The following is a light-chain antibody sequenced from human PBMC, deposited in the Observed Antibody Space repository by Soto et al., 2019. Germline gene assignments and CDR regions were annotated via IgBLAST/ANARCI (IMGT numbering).Light chain of an antibody. CDR3: QHYGYPQWT. CDR1: QSLGSSY. CDR2: GAS. V-gene: IGKV3-20*01. Sequence: EIVLTQSPGTLSLSPGERATLSCRASQSLGSSYLVWYQQKPGQTPRLLIYGASSRATGIPDRFSGSGSGTDFTLTISSLQPEDFAVYYCQHYGYPQWTFGQGTKVDIK. J-gene: IGKJ1*01.